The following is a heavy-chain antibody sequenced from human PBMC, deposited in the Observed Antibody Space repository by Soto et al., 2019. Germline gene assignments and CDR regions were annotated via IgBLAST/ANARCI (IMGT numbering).Heavy chain of an antibody. J-gene: IGHJ4*02. CDR3: AKYRRTAAEGYTLDY. Sequence: SETLSLTCTVSGDSMNNFYWSWIRQPPGKTLEWIGNIVYTASTTYNPSLESRITMSVDTSKDQFSLRLSSVSAADTAVYFCAKYRRTAAEGYTLDYWGRGTLVTVSS. CDR2: IVYTAST. V-gene: IGHV4-59*01. CDR1: GDSMNNFY. D-gene: IGHD6-13*01.